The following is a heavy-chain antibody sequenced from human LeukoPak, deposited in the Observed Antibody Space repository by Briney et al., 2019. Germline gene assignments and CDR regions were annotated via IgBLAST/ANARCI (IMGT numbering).Heavy chain of an antibody. CDR3: ARAPYGSGSYIDY. CDR2: ISHDGSNK. Sequence: GGSLRLSCAASGFTFSSYAMDWVRQAPGKGLEWVTFISHDGSNKYYADSVKGRFTISRDNSKNTLYLQMDSLRAEDTAVYYCARAPYGSGSYIDYWGQGTLVTVSS. D-gene: IGHD3-10*01. CDR1: GFTFSSYA. V-gene: IGHV3-30-3*01. J-gene: IGHJ4*02.